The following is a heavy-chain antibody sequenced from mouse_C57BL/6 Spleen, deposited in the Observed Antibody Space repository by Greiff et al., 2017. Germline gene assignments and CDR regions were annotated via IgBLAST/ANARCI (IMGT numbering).Heavy chain of an antibody. CDR3: ARDYYGSSPYYYAFDY. CDR1: GYTFTSYW. CDR2: IDPSDSDT. V-gene: IGHV1-52*01. J-gene: IGHJ4*01. Sequence: QVQLQQPGAELVKPGSSVKLSCKASGYTFTSYWMHWVKQRPRQGLEWIGNIDPSDSDTHYNQKFKDKATLTVDKSSSTAYMQLSSLTSEDSAVYDCARDYYGSSPYYYAFDYWGQGTSVTVSS. D-gene: IGHD1-1*01.